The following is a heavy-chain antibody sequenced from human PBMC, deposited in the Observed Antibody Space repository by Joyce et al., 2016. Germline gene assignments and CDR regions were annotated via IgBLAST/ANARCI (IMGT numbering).Heavy chain of an antibody. D-gene: IGHD3-10*01. CDR2: IIPFLGST. CDR3: AGGVQGVNRGVYYYFDS. Sequence: QIHLVQSGAEVKKPGSSVKVSCKTSGDTFNNYAINWVRQAPGQGLEWMGGIIPFLGSTNYAQKFQGRVTIIADKSTNTAYMERGSLISDDTAVYYCAGGVQGVNRGVYYYFDSWGQGTLVTVSS. CDR1: GDTFNNYA. V-gene: IGHV1-69*14. J-gene: IGHJ4*02.